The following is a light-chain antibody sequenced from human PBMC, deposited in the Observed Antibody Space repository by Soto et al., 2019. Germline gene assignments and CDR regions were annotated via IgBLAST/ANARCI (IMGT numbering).Light chain of an antibody. CDR3: HHRSPRTT. Sequence: EIVLTQSPSTLSLSLGDGATLSCRASQNIYNYLAWYQHKPGQAPRLLIYDASTRATGVPARFSGTGSGTEFTLTISSLEPDDLAVDYSHHRSPRTTFGQGTKVDIE. CDR2: DAS. V-gene: IGKV3-11*01. CDR1: QNIYNY. J-gene: IGKJ1*01.